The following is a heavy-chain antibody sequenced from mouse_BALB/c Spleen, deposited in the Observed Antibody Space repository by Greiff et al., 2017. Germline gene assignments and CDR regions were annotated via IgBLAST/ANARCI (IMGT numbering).Heavy chain of an antibody. Sequence: EVQVVESGGGLVQPGGSRKLSCAASGFTFSSFGMYWVRQAPEKGLGWVAYISSGSSTIYYADTVKGRFTISRDNPKNTLFLQMTSLRSEDTAMYDCVRGDWYFDVWGAGTTVTVSS. CDR1: GFTFSSFG. CDR3: VRGDWYFDV. J-gene: IGHJ1*01. V-gene: IGHV5-17*02. CDR2: ISSGSSTI.